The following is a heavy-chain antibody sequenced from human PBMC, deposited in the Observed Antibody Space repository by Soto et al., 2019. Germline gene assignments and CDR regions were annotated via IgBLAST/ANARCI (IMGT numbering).Heavy chain of an antibody. CDR3: ARSPAYYYDSSDVAFDI. CDR2: IWYDGSNK. J-gene: IGHJ3*02. CDR1: GFTFSSYG. V-gene: IGHV3-33*01. D-gene: IGHD3-22*01. Sequence: QVQLVESGGGVLQPGRSLRLSCAASGFTFSSYGMHWVRQAPGKGLEWVAVIWYDGSNKYYADSVKGRFTISRDNSKNXXYLQMNSLRAEDTAVYYCARSPAYYYDSSDVAFDIWGQGTMVTVSS.